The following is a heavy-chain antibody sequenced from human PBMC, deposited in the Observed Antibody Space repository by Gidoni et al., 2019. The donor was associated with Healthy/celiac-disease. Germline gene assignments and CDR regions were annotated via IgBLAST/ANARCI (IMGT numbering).Heavy chain of an antibody. D-gene: IGHD2-21*02. CDR3: ARKHLAYCGGDCSTDAFDI. CDR2: IYTSGST. J-gene: IGHJ3*02. Sequence: QVQLQESGPGLVKPSQTLSLTCTVSGGSISSGSYYWSWIRQPAGKGLEWIGRIYTSGSTNYNPSLKSRVTISVDTSKNQFSLKLSSVTAADTAVYYCARKHLAYCGGDCSTDAFDIWGQGTMVTVSS. V-gene: IGHV4-61*02. CDR1: GGSISSGSYY.